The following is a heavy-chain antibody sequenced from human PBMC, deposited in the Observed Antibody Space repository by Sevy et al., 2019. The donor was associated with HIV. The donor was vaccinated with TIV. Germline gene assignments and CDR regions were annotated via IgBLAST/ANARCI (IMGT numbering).Heavy chain of an antibody. CDR2: INGRGGST. J-gene: IGHJ4*02. CDR3: TRPNPRIASAASAFYDN. D-gene: IGHD6-13*01. V-gene: IGHV3-23*01. Sequence: GGSLRLSCVGSGYSFSSYAISWVRQAPGKGLEWVSTINGRGGSTYYADSVKGRFTVSRDTPKNTLCLQMINLRVDDTVIYYCTRPNPRIASAASAFYDNWGQGTLVTVSS. CDR1: GYSFSSYA.